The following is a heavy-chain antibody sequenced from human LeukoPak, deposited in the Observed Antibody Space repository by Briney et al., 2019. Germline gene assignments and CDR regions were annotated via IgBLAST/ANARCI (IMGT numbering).Heavy chain of an antibody. D-gene: IGHD2-8*01. J-gene: IGHJ3*01. CDR1: GFTVSNSY. Sequence: GGSLRLSCAASGFTVSNSYMNWVRHAPGKGLEWVSAISGSGGSTYYADSVKGRFTISRDNAKNTLYLQMNSLRAEDTAVYYCARVQGHPPNGLDVWGQGTMVTVSS. CDR2: ISGSGGST. V-gene: IGHV3-23*01. CDR3: ARVQGHPPNGLDV.